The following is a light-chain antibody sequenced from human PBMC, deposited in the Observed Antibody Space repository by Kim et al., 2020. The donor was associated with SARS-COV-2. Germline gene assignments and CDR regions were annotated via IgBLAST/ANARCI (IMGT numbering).Light chain of an antibody. J-gene: IGKJ4*01. CDR2: RTS. CDR3: QKYGTSPPLT. Sequence: PGERATLSCRATQSVPTTNLAWYQQKPGQAPRLLIYRTSASAAGIPDRFNGSGSGTDFTLTISRLDPEDFAVYYCQKYGTSPPLTFGGGTKVDIK. CDR1: QSVPTTN. V-gene: IGKV3-20*01.